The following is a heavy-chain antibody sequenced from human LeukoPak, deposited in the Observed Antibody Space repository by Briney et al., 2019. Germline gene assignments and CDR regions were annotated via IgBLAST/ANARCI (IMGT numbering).Heavy chain of an antibody. CDR2: ININADER. D-gene: IGHD6-19*01. CDR1: GFTFSNYG. CDR3: ERDPSEYEWQRGWYRDF. J-gene: IGHJ4*02. Sequence: GGSLTLSCAASGFTFSNYGMSCFRQAPGKGLEWVSTININADERHYADSVRGRFTISRDNSRSTLTLHMSNLRVGDTAVYYCERDPSEYEWQRGWYRDFWGQGSQVTVSS. V-gene: IGHV3-23*01.